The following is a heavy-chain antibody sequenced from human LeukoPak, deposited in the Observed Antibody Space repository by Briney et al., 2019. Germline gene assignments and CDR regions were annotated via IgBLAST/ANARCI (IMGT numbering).Heavy chain of an antibody. V-gene: IGHV3-53*01. D-gene: IGHD6-19*01. CDR3: ARIKAVSGIPNWFDP. Sequence: GGSLRLSCAASGFTVITNDMTWVRQAPGKGLEWVSVLYSDGNTKYADSVQGRFTISRDNSKNTLYLEMNSLSPDDTAVYYCARIKAVSGIPNWFDPWGQGTLVTVSS. CDR2: LYSDGNT. CDR1: GFTVITND. J-gene: IGHJ5*02.